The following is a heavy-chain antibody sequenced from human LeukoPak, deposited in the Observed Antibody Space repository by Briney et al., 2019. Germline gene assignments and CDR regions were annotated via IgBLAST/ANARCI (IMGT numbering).Heavy chain of an antibody. Sequence: ASVKVSCKASGYTFTSYDINWVRQATGQGLEWMGWMNPNSGNTGYAQKFQGRVTMTRNTSISTAYMELSSLRSEDTAVYYCARGRSRRGYSGCEYHFDYWGQGTLVTVSS. D-gene: IGHD5-12*01. CDR2: MNPNSGNT. J-gene: IGHJ4*02. CDR1: GYTFTSYD. CDR3: ARGRSRRGYSGCEYHFDY. V-gene: IGHV1-8*01.